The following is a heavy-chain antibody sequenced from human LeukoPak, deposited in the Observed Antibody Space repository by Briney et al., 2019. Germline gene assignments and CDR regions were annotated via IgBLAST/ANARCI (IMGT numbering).Heavy chain of an antibody. CDR2: IRYDGSNK. CDR1: GFTFSSYG. J-gene: IGHJ6*03. CDR3: ARFPVDYYGSGTYHYMDV. D-gene: IGHD3-10*01. V-gene: IGHV3-30*02. Sequence: GGSLRLSCAASGFTFSSYGMHWVRQAPGKGLEWVAFIRYDGSNKYYADSVKGRFTISRDNSKNTLYLQMNSLRAEDTGIYYCARFPVDYYGSGTYHYMDVWGKGTTVTISS.